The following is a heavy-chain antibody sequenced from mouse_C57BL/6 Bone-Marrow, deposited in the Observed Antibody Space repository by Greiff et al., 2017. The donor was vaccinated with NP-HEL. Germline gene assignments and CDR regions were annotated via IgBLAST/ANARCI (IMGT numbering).Heavy chain of an antibody. Sequence: QVQLKESGPELVKPGASVKISCKASGYAFSSSWMNWVKQRPGKGLEWIGRIYPGDGDTNYNGKFKGKATLTADKSSSTAYMQLSSLTSEDSAVYFCARERGGDWYFDVWGTGTTVTVSS. J-gene: IGHJ1*03. CDR2: IYPGDGDT. CDR3: ARERGGDWYFDV. V-gene: IGHV1-82*01. CDR1: GYAFSSSW.